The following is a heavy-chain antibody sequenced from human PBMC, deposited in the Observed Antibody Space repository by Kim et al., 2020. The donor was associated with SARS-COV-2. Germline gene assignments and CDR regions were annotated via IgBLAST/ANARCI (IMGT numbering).Heavy chain of an antibody. D-gene: IGHD5-18*01. CDR3: ARDNGYSNGHGLEC. Sequence: GGSLRLSCAASGFTFSTYSMHWVRQPPGKGLEWVALILPDGSTKYYAESVKGRFTISRDNSKSTLYLEMNSLRAEDTAMYYCARDNGYSNGHGLECWGQG. J-gene: IGHJ1*01. CDR1: GFTFSTYS. CDR2: ILPDGSTK. V-gene: IGHV3-30*04.